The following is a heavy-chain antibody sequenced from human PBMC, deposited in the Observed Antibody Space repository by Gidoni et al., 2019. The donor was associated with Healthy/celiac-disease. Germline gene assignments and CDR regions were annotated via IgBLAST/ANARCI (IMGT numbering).Heavy chain of an antibody. CDR2: ISGSGGST. Sequence: EVQLVESGGGLVQPGGSLRLSCAASGFTFSSYAMSWVRQAPGKGLEWVSAISGSGGSTYYADSVKGRFTISRDNSKNTLYLQMNSLRAEDTAVYYCAKGNDDYVWGSYRSYYFDYWGQGTLVTVSS. V-gene: IGHV3-23*04. CDR3: AKGNDDYVWGSYRSYYFDY. CDR1: GFTFSSYA. D-gene: IGHD3-16*02. J-gene: IGHJ4*02.